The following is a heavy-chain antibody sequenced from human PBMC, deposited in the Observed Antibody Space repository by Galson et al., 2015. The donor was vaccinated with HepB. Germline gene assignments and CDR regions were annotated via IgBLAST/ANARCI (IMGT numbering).Heavy chain of an antibody. J-gene: IGHJ4*02. CDR2: ISGSGGST. CDR1: GFTFSSYA. Sequence: SLRLSCAASGFTFSSYAMSWVRQAPGKGLEWVSAISGSGGSTYYADSVKGRFTISRDNSKNTLYLQMNSLRAEDTAVYYCAKGRISSCYYDYWGQGTLVTVSS. CDR3: AKGRISSCYYDY. V-gene: IGHV3-23*01. D-gene: IGHD3-22*01.